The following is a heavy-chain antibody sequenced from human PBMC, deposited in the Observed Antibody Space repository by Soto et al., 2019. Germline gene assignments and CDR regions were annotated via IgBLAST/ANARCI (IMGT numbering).Heavy chain of an antibody. V-gene: IGHV2-5*01. CDR1: GFSLTTSGVG. D-gene: IGHD3-10*01. CDR2: IYWNDDK. Sequence: SGPTLVNPTQTLTLTCPFSGFSLTTSGVGVAWIRQPPGKALEWLALIYWNDDKRYSPSLKTRLTISKDTSKNQLVLTMTNMDLVDTATYYCARMVFHGSGSYYSQNPYYYYGMDVWGQGTTVTVSS. CDR3: ARMVFHGSGSYYSQNPYYYYGMDV. J-gene: IGHJ6*02.